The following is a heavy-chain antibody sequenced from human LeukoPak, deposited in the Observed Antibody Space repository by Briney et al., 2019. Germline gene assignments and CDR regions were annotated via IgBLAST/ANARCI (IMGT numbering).Heavy chain of an antibody. J-gene: IGHJ5*02. CDR3: ARIVPAAIVVSWFDP. CDR2: IKQDGSEK. V-gene: IGHV3-7*01. D-gene: IGHD2-2*02. CDR1: GFTFSSYW. Sequence: QSGGSLRLSCAASGFTFSSYWMSWVRQAPGKGLEWVANIKQDGSEKYYVDSVKGRFTISRDNAKNSLYLQMNSLRAEDTAVYYCARIVPAAIVVSWFDPWGQGTLVTVYS.